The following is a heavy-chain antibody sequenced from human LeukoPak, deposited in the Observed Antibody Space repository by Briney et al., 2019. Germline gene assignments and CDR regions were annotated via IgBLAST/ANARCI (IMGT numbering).Heavy chain of an antibody. CDR1: GFTVSSNY. CDR2: ISGSGGST. D-gene: IGHD3-10*01. J-gene: IGHJ4*02. CDR3: AKDDAWLRFGE. Sequence: GGSLRLSCAASGFTVSSNYMSWVRQAPGKGLEWVSVISGSGGSTYYADSVKGRFTISRDNSKNTLYLEVISLTAEDTAVYYCAKDDAWLRFGEWSQGTLVTVSS. V-gene: IGHV3-23*01.